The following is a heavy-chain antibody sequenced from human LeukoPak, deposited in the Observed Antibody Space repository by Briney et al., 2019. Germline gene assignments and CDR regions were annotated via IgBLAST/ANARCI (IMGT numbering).Heavy chain of an antibody. D-gene: IGHD3-10*01. Sequence: SETLSLTCTVSGGSISSHYWSWIRQPPGKGLEWIGYIYYSGSTNYNPSLKSRVTMSVDTSKNQFSLKLSSVTAADTAVYYCARENMVRGVFDYWGQGTLVTVSS. CDR2: IYYSGST. V-gene: IGHV4-59*11. J-gene: IGHJ4*02. CDR3: ARENMVRGVFDY. CDR1: GGSISSHY.